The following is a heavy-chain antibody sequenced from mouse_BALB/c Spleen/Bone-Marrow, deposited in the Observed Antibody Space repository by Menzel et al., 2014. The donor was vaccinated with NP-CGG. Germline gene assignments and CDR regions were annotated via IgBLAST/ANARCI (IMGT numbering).Heavy chain of an antibody. CDR1: GFSFNSYG. CDR3: ARHAYYDQTEVSFVY. CDR2: ISGGGSXT. D-gene: IGHD2-4*01. V-gene: IGHV5-9-2*01. Sequence: EVQLVESGGGLVKSGGSLKLSCAASGFSFNSYGMSWVRQTPEKRLEWVATISGGGSXTFYPDSVKGRSTISRDNAKNNLYLQLSSLRSGDTALYYCARHAYYDQTEVSFVYWGQGTLVTVSA. J-gene: IGHJ3*01.